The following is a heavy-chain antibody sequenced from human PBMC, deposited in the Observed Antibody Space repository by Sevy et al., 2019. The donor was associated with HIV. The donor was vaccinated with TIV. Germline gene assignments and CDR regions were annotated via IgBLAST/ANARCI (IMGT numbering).Heavy chain of an antibody. J-gene: IGHJ6*02. CDR3: AKDRVVVVPAAPGLGYYYGMDV. V-gene: IGHV3-30*02. CDR1: AFTFNYYG. CDR2: IRYDGSNK. D-gene: IGHD2-2*01. Sequence: GGSLRLSCAASAFTFNYYGMYWVRQAPGKGLEWVSFIRYDGSNKDYADSVKGRFTISRDNSKNTVYLQMNSLRGEDTAVYHCAKDRVVVVPAAPGLGYYYGMDVWGQGTTVTVSS.